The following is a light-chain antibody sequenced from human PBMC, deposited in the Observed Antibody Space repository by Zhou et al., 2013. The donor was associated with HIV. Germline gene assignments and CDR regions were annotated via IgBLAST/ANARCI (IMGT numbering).Light chain of an antibody. CDR1: QSVSIY. J-gene: IGKJ5*01. Sequence: DIQMTQSPSSLSASIGDRVTITCRASQSVSIYLNWYQQKVGKAPKLLIYAASSLQSGVPSRFSGSGSGTEFTLTINSLQPEDFATYYCQQYKAYPITFGQGTRLDIK. CDR2: AAS. CDR3: QQYKAYPIT. V-gene: IGKV1-39*01.